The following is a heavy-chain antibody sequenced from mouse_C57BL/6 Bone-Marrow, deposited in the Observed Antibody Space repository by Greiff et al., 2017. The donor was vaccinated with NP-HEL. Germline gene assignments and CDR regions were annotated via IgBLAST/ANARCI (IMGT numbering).Heavy chain of an antibody. CDR2: ISSGSSTI. CDR1: GFTFSDYG. Sequence: EVQLQQSGGGLVKPGGPLKLSCAASGFTFSDYGMHWVRQAPEKGLEWVAYISSGSSTIYYADTVKGRFTISRENAKNTLFLQMTSLRSEDTAMYYCARRGYYGDFAYWGQGTLVTVSA. J-gene: IGHJ3*01. V-gene: IGHV5-17*01. CDR3: ARRGYYGDFAY. D-gene: IGHD1-1*01.